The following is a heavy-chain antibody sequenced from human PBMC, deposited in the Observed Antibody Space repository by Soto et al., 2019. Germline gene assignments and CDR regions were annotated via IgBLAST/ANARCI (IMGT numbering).Heavy chain of an antibody. CDR1: GFTFSSYA. D-gene: IGHD3-22*01. J-gene: IGHJ3*02. Sequence: EVQLLESGGGLVQPGGSLRLSCAASGFTFSSYAMSWVRQAPGKGLEWVSAISGSGGSTYHADSVKGWFTISRDNSKNTPYLQLNSLRAADAAVYYCAKGTDYYDSSGAFDIWGQGTMVTVSS. CDR3: AKGTDYYDSSGAFDI. V-gene: IGHV3-23*01. CDR2: ISGSGGST.